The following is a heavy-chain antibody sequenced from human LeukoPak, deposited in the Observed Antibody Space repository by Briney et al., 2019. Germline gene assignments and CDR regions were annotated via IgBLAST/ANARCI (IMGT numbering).Heavy chain of an antibody. CDR2: INPNSGGT. CDR3: AREGYYYDSSGYYSSWLDP. J-gene: IGHJ5*02. V-gene: IGHV1-2*02. Sequence: ASVKVSFKASGGPFSKFAISWVRQAPGQGLEWMGWINPNSGGTNYAQKFQGRVTMTRDTSISTAYMELSRLRSDDTAVYYCAREGYYYDSSGYYSSWLDPWGQGTLVTVSS. D-gene: IGHD3-22*01. CDR1: GGPFSKFA.